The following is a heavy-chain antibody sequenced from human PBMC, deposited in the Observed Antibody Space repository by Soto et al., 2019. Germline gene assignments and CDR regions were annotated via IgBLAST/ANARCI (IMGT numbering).Heavy chain of an antibody. CDR1: KFTFSTYG. CDR3: ANDLGAARPYYGLDV. D-gene: IGHD6-6*01. Sequence: QAQLVESGGGVVQPGTSLRLSCVASKFTFSTYGMHWVRQAPGKGLEWVAVISYHESNKYYGASVRGRFTISRDNSKNTLYLQMNSLRAEDTAVYYCANDLGAARPYYGLDVWGQGTTVTVSS. J-gene: IGHJ6*02. V-gene: IGHV3-30*18. CDR2: ISYHESNK.